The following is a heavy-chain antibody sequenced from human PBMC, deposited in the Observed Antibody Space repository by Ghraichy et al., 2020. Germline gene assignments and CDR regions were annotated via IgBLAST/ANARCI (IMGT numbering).Heavy chain of an antibody. J-gene: IGHJ2*01. CDR3: ARAQLGNWYFDL. V-gene: IGHV3-74*01. CDR2: INSDGSST. CDR1: GFTFSSYW. D-gene: IGHD1-1*01. Sequence: GGSLRLSCPASGFTFSSYWMHWVRQAPGKGLVWVSRINSDGSSTSYADSVKGRFTISRDNAKNTLYLQMNSLRAEDTAVYYCARAQLGNWYFDLWGRGTLVTVSS.